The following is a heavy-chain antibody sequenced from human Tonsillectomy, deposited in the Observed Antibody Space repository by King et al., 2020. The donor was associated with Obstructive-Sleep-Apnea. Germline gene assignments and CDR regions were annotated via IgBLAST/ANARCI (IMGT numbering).Heavy chain of an antibody. V-gene: IGHV3-23*04. Sequence: VQLVESGGGLVQPGGSLRLSCVASGLTFSRYAMTWVRQAPGKGLEWVSTISGTGGTTYYADSVKGRFTISRNNSNNTLYLQMNSLRAEDTAVYYCARDQQWLGYDAFDIWGQGTMVIVSS. CDR1: GLTFSRYA. CDR3: ARDQQWLGYDAFDI. D-gene: IGHD6-19*01. J-gene: IGHJ3*02. CDR2: ISGTGGTT.